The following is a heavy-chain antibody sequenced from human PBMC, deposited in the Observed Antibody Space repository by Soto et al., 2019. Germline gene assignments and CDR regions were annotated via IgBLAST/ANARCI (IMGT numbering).Heavy chain of an antibody. CDR3: TTDSGMSPYSFDY. V-gene: IGHV3-15*01. J-gene: IGHJ4*02. Sequence: GGSLRLSCATSGFTFSKAWVGWVRQAPGKGLEWVGRIMSKTDGGTTDYAAPVKGRFTISRDGSKSTLYLQMNSLKTEDTAFYYCTTDSGMSPYSFDYWGQGTLVTVSS. CDR1: GFTFSKAW. CDR2: IMSKTDGGTT. D-gene: IGHD1-26*01.